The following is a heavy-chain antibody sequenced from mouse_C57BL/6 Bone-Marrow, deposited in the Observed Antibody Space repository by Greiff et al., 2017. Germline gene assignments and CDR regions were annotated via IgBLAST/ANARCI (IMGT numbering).Heavy chain of an antibody. V-gene: IGHV1-81*01. CDR1: GYTFTSYG. D-gene: IGHD2-1*01. CDR3: ARQSTMGGYFDY. CDR2: IYPRSGNT. Sequence: VKLQESGAELARPGDSVKLSCKASGYTFTSYGISWVKQRTGQGLEWIGEIYPRSGNTYYNEKFKGKATLTADKSSSTAYMELRSLTSEDSAVYFCARQSTMGGYFDYWGQGTTLTVSS. J-gene: IGHJ2*01.